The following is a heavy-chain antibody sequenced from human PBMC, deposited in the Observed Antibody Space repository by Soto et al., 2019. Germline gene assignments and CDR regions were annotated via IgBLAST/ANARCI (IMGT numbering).Heavy chain of an antibody. J-gene: IGHJ6*02. CDR3: AKVRPSLGGTGRGAMDV. CDR1: GFTFSSYA. Sequence: EVQLLESGGGLVQPGGSLRLSCAASGFTFSSYAMSWVRQSPGNGLEWVSAISGTGGSTYYANSVKGRFTVSRDNSKDTLYLQMHGLRADDTAVYYCAKVRPSLGGTGRGAMDVWGQGTTVIVSS. CDR2: ISGTGGST. D-gene: IGHD3-16*01. V-gene: IGHV3-23*01.